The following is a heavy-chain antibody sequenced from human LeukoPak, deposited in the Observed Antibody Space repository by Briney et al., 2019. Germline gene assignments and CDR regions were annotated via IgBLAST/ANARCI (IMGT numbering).Heavy chain of an antibody. V-gene: IGHV3-9*01. CDR1: GFTFDDYA. Sequence: PGGSLRLSCAASGFTFDDYAMHWVRQAPGKGLEWVSGISWNSGSIGYADSVKGRFTISRDNAKNSLYLQMNSLRAEDTAVYYCARDIAARPNRFDYWGQGTLVTVSS. D-gene: IGHD6-6*01. CDR3: ARDIAARPNRFDY. CDR2: ISWNSGSI. J-gene: IGHJ4*02.